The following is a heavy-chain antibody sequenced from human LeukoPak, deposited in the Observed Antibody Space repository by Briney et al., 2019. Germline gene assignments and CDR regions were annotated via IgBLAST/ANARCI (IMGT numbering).Heavy chain of an antibody. CDR3: ARRLTVTTSLGWFDP. CDR1: GYSFSSNW. V-gene: IGHV5-51*01. Sequence: GESLKISCKGSGYSFSSNWIAWVRQMPGKGLEWMGIIYPGGSDTRYSPSFQGQVTFSVDKSINTAYLQWSSLKASDTAIYYCARRLTVTTSLGWFDPWGQGTLVTVSS. D-gene: IGHD4-17*01. J-gene: IGHJ5*02. CDR2: IYPGGSDT.